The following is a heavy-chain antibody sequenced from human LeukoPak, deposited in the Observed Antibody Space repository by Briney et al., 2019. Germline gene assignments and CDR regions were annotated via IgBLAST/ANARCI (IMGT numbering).Heavy chain of an antibody. J-gene: IGHJ4*02. CDR2: IYYSGST. Sequence: SETLSLTRTVSGGSISSGDYYWSWIRQPPGKSLEWIGYIYYSGSTYYNPSLKSRVTISVDTSKNQFSLRLSSVTAADTAVYYCARGIQRFDYWGQGTLVTVSS. D-gene: IGHD5-18*01. V-gene: IGHV4-30-4*01. CDR1: GGSISSGDYY. CDR3: ARGIQRFDY.